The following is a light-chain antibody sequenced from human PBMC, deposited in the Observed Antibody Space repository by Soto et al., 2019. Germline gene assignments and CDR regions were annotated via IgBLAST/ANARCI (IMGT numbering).Light chain of an antibody. J-gene: IGKJ4*01. CDR1: QSVSSSF. Sequence: EVVLTHSPGTLSLSPWGIATLSCRASQSVSSSFLAWYQQKPGQAPRLLIYGASSRATGIPDRFSGSGSGTDFTLTINRLEPEDFAVYYCQQYGSSPALTFGGGTKVDIK. V-gene: IGKV3-20*01. CDR3: QQYGSSPALT. CDR2: GAS.